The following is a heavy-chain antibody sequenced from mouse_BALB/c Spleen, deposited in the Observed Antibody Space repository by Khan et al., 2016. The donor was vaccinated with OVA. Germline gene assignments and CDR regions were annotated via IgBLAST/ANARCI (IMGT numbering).Heavy chain of an antibody. CDR1: GYTFTTYY. D-gene: IGHD2-3*01. CDR2: IYPGSFNT. CDR3: ARDDYYSEDAMDY. J-gene: IGHJ4*01. V-gene: IGHV1S56*01. Sequence: QVQLKQSGPELVKPGASVRISCKASGYTFTTYYLHWVKQRPGQGLEWIGWIYPGSFNTNYSEKFRGKATLTADKSSSTAYMQLSSLSSEGSAVYFCARDDYYSEDAMDYRGQGTSVTVSS.